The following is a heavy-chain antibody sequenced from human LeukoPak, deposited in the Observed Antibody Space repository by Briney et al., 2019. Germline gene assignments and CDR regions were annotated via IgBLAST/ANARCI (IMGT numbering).Heavy chain of an antibody. D-gene: IGHD6-19*01. Sequence: GGSLRLSCAVSGFTFSSYSMNWVRQAPGKGLEWVSSISSSSSYIYYADSVKGRFTISRDNAKNSLYLQMNSLRAEDTAVYYCARASSGWYVEGVYWGQGTLVTVSS. CDR1: GFTFSSYS. V-gene: IGHV3-21*01. CDR2: ISSSSSYI. CDR3: ARASSGWYVEGVY. J-gene: IGHJ4*02.